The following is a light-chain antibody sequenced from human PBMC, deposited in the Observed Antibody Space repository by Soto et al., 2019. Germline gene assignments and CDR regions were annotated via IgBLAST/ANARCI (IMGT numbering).Light chain of an antibody. CDR3: QQYSNWPFSLT. CDR2: GAS. Sequence: EIVMTQSPATLSVSPGERATLSCRASQSVSRNLAWYQQKPGQAPRLLIYGASTRATGIPARFSGSGSGTDFTLTIRSLQSEDFAVYYCQQYSNWPFSLTFGGGTKVEIK. V-gene: IGKV3-15*01. J-gene: IGKJ4*01. CDR1: QSVSRN.